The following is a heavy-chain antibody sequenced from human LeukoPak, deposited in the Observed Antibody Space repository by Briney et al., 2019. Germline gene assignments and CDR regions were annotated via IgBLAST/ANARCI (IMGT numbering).Heavy chain of an antibody. D-gene: IGHD6-19*01. CDR2: ISGSGGST. Sequence: GGSLRLSCAASGFTFSSYAMSWVRQAPGKGLEWVSAISGSGGSTYYADSVKGRFTISRDNSKNTLYLQMNSLRAEDTAVYYCAKDLHSSGWSNWFDPWGQGTLVTVSS. J-gene: IGHJ5*02. CDR3: AKDLHSSGWSNWFDP. V-gene: IGHV3-23*01. CDR1: GFTFSSYA.